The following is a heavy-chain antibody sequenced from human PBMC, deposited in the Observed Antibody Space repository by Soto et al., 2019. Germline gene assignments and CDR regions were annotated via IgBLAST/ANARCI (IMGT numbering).Heavy chain of an antibody. Sequence: QVQLQESGPGLVKPSQTLSLTCTVSGGSISSYGYYWSWIRQHPGKGLEWIGYIHSSGNSYYNPSLESRVTISGDTSKPQFSLKLTSVTAADTAVYYCAARGSYFGNWGQGTLVTVSS. D-gene: IGHD1-26*01. J-gene: IGHJ4*02. V-gene: IGHV4-31*03. CDR3: AARGSYFGN. CDR1: GGSISSYGYY. CDR2: IHSSGNS.